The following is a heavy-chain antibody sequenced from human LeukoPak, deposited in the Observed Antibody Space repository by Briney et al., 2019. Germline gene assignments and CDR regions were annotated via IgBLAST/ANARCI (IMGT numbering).Heavy chain of an antibody. CDR2: ISSSSSTI. CDR1: GFTFSSYS. V-gene: IGHV3-48*04. D-gene: IGHD6-13*01. CDR3: ARVGRQQPQH. J-gene: IGHJ1*01. Sequence: PGGSLRLSCAASGFTFSSYSMNWVRQAPGKGLEWVSYISSSSSTIYYADSVKGRFTISRDNAKNSLYLQMNSLRAEDTAVYYCARVGRQQPQHWGQGTLVTVSS.